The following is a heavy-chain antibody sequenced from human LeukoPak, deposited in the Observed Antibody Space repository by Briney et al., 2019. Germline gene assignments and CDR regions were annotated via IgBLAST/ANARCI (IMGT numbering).Heavy chain of an antibody. V-gene: IGHV3-23*01. Sequence: GGSLRLSCAASGFTFSSYSMNWVRQAPGKGLEWVSAISGSGGSTYYADSVKGRFTISRDNSKNTLYLQMNSLRAEDTAVYYCAKAFSSSWYWWFDPWGQGTLVTVSS. CDR1: GFTFSSYS. J-gene: IGHJ5*02. CDR2: ISGSGGST. CDR3: AKAFSSSWYWWFDP. D-gene: IGHD6-13*01.